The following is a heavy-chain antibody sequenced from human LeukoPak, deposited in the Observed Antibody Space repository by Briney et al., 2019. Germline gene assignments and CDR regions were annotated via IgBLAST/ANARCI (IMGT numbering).Heavy chain of an antibody. V-gene: IGHV1-2*02. Sequence: ASVKVSCKPSGYTFTGYCMHWVRQAPGQRLEWMGWINPNSGGTNYAQKFQGRVTMTRDTSISTAYMELSRLRSDDTAVYYCARDLQWPDAFDIWGQGTMVTVSS. D-gene: IGHD6-19*01. J-gene: IGHJ3*02. CDR1: GYTFTGYC. CDR3: ARDLQWPDAFDI. CDR2: INPNSGGT.